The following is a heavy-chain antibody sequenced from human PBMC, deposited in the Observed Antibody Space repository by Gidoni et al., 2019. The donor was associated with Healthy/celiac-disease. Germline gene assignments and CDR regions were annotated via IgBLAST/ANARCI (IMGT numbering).Heavy chain of an antibody. CDR1: GGSFSGYY. D-gene: IGHD1-26*01. J-gene: IGHJ4*02. V-gene: IGHV4-34*01. Sequence: QVQLQQWGAGLLKPSETLSLTCAVYGGSFSGYYWSWIRQPPGKGLEWIGEINHSGSTNYNPSLKSRVTISVDTSKNQFSLKLSSVTAADTAVYYCARGVPLSRYSGSYYRPYYFDYWGQGTLVTVSS. CDR3: ARGVPLSRYSGSYYRPYYFDY. CDR2: INHSGST.